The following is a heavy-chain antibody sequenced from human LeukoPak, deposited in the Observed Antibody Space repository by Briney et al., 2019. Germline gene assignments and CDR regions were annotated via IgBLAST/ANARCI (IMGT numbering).Heavy chain of an antibody. Sequence: GGSLRLSCAASGFTFSSYTMMWVRQAPGKGLEWVSAISGSGGSTYYADSVKGRFTISRDNSKNTLYLQMNSLRAEDTAVYYCAKVGSYYYDSSGYSPDVYFDLWGRGTLVTVSS. CDR2: ISGSGGST. J-gene: IGHJ2*01. CDR1: GFTFSSYT. D-gene: IGHD3-22*01. CDR3: AKVGSYYYDSSGYSPDVYFDL. V-gene: IGHV3-23*01.